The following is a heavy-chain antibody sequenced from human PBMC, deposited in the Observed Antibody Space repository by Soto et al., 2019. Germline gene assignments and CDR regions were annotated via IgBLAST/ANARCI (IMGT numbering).Heavy chain of an antibody. CDR3: ARGDITMIDASWFDP. CDR1: CGSIGDISYC. D-gene: IGHD3-22*01. J-gene: IGHJ5*02. CDR2: IYYSGST. V-gene: IGHV4-39*01. Sequence: TVLCGSIGDISYCCIFKRKTPGKGLELIGSIYYSGSTYYNPSLKSRVTISVDTSKNQFSLKLSSVRAEDTAVYYCARGDITMIDASWFDPRGQGTLVTVSS.